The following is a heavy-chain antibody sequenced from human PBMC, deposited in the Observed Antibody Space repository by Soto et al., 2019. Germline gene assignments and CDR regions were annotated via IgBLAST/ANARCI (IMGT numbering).Heavy chain of an antibody. V-gene: IGHV3-30*18. CDR1: GFTFSSYG. D-gene: IGHD1-26*01. CDR3: AKGRPEPGAFDI. J-gene: IGHJ3*02. Sequence: PGGSLRLSCAASGFTFSSYGMHSVRQAPGKGLEWAEVILYYGSNKYYADSVKGRFTISRDNSKNTLYLPMNSLRDEDTAAYSCAKGRPEPGAFDIWGQGTMVTVSS. CDR2: ILYYGSNK.